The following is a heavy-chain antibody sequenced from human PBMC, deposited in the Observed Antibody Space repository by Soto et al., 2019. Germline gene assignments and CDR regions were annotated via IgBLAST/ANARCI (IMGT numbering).Heavy chain of an antibody. V-gene: IGHV3-48*03. CDR2: IGSSGSTV. J-gene: IGHJ4*02. D-gene: IGHD1-1*01. CDR1: GFTFSTHE. CDR3: ARLDVFDS. Sequence: EVQLVESGGALVQPGGSLRLSCVASGFTFSTHEMNWVRQAPGEGLEWVSYIGSSGSTVYYADSVKGRFTISRDNAKNSLYLQMNSLRAEDTAVYYCARLDVFDSWGQGTLVTVSS.